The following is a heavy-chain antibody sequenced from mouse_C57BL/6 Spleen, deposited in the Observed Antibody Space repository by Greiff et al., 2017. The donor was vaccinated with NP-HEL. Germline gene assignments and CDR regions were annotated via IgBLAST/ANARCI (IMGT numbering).Heavy chain of an antibody. CDR1: GFTFSSYG. CDR3: ARHPAYYSNYGDAMDY. CDR2: ISSGGSYT. J-gene: IGHJ4*01. D-gene: IGHD2-5*01. Sequence: EVQGVESGGDLVKPGGSLKLSCAASGFTFSSYGMSWVRQTPDKRLEWVATISSGGSYTYYPDSVKGRFTIARDNAKNTLYLQMSSLKAEDTAMYYGARHPAYYSNYGDAMDYWGQGTSVTVAS. V-gene: IGHV5-6*01.